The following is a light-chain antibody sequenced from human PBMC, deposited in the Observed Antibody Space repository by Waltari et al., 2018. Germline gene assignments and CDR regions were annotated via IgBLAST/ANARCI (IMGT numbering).Light chain of an antibody. Sequence: QSMLTQPPSASGTPGQRVTISCSGSSSNIGSNTVNWYQQLPGTAPKLLTYSTNQWPSGVPDRFSGSKFGTSASLAISGLQSEDEADYYCAAWDDSLNGPVFGGGTKLTVL. CDR1: SSNIGSNT. J-gene: IGLJ2*01. CDR3: AAWDDSLNGPV. V-gene: IGLV1-44*01. CDR2: STN.